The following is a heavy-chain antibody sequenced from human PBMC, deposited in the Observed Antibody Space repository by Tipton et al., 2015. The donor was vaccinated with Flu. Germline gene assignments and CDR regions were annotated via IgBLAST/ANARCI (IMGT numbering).Heavy chain of an antibody. Sequence: PGLVKPSETLSLTCTVSGGSISDYYWGWIRQPPGKGPQWIGNIHYSGSPHYNPSLKSRVTISVDTSKNQFSLRLSSVTAADTAVYYCARRDYSNYVSDPKNWFDPWGQGTLVTVSS. V-gene: IGHV4-59*08. D-gene: IGHD4-11*01. CDR2: IHYSGSP. CDR1: GGSISDYY. J-gene: IGHJ5*02. CDR3: ARRDYSNYVSDPKNWFDP.